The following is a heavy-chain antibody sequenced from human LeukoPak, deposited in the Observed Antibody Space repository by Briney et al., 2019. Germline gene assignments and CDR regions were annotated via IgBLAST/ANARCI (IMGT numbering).Heavy chain of an antibody. J-gene: IGHJ6*03. CDR1: GYSISNGYY. D-gene: IGHD5-18*01. V-gene: IGHV4-38-2*02. Sequence: SETLSLTCTVSGYSISNGYYWGWIRQPPGNGLEFIGSVYHGGNTYYKASLKSRVTISLDTSKNQFSLKLSSVTAADTAVYYCARSGSYGYGSYYYYYMDVWGKGPRSPSP. CDR2: VYHGGNT. CDR3: ARSGSYGYGSYYYYYMDV.